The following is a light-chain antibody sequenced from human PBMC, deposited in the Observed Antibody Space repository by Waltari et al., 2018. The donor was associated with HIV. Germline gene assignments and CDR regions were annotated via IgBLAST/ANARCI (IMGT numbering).Light chain of an antibody. CDR1: QSFSSD. CDR3: QQYNNWPLS. J-gene: IGKJ2*01. Sequence: EIVVTQSPATLSVSPGERATLSCRARQSFSSDLAWSQHKPGQAPRLLIHGASTRAAGIPARFSGSGSGTEFTLTISSLQSEDFAVYYCQQYNNWPLSFGQGTKLEIK. CDR2: GAS. V-gene: IGKV3-15*01.